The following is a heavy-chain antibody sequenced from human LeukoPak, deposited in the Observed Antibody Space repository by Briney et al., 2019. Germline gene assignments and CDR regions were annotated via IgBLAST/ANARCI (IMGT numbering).Heavy chain of an antibody. CDR2: ISSSSSYI. D-gene: IGHD3-22*01. V-gene: IGHV3-21*01. CDR1: GFTFSSYS. J-gene: IGHJ4*02. Sequence: GGSLRLSCAASGFTFSSYSMNWVRQAPGKGLEWVSSISSSSSYIYYADSVKGRFTISRDNAKNSLYLQMNSLRAEDTAVYYCARGSRETYYYDSSGYYLDYWGQGTLVTVSS. CDR3: ARGSRETYYYDSSGYYLDY.